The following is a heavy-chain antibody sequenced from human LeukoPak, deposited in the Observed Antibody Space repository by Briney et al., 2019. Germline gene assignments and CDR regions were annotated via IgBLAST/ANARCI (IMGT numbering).Heavy chain of an antibody. CDR3: ARDLANSGWYFYYYGMDV. CDR2: ISNSADST. V-gene: IGHV3-23*01. Sequence: GGSLRLSCAASGFTFSPYAMTWVRQAPGKGLEWVSTISNSADSTYYADSVKGRFTISRDNSKNTLYLQMNSLRAEDTAVYYCARDLANSGWYFYYYGMDVWGQGTTVTVSS. J-gene: IGHJ6*02. CDR1: GFTFSPYA. D-gene: IGHD6-19*01.